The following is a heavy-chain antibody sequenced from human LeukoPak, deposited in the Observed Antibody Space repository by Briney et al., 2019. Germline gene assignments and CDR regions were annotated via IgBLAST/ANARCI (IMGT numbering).Heavy chain of an antibody. CDR2: IYYSGST. D-gene: IGHD3-9*01. Sequence: SETLSLTCTVSGGSISSYYWSWIRQPPGKGLEWIGYIYYSGSTNYNPSLKSRVTISVDTSKNQFSLKLSSVTAADTAVYYCARYVDSPYYDILTGYYKGNDAFDIWGQGTMVTASS. V-gene: IGHV4-59*01. CDR3: ARYVDSPYYDILTGYYKGNDAFDI. J-gene: IGHJ3*02. CDR1: GGSISSYY.